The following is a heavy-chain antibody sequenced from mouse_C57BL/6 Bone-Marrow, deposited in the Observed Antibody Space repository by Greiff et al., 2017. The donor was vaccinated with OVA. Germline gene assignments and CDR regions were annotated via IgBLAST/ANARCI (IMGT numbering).Heavy chain of an antibody. CDR3: AREGYDYDVKAY. J-gene: IGHJ3*01. CDR1: GYTFTDYY. Sequence: QVQLQQSGAELVRPGASVKLSCKASGYTFTDYYINWVKQRPGQGLEWIARIYPGSGNTYYNEKFKGKATLTAEKSSSTAYMQLSSLTSEDSAVYYCAREGYDYDVKAYWGQGTLVTVSA. D-gene: IGHD2-4*01. CDR2: IYPGSGNT. V-gene: IGHV1-76*01.